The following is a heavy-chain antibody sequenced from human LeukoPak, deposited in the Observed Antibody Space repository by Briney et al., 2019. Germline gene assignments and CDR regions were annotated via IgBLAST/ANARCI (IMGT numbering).Heavy chain of an antibody. D-gene: IGHD1-1*01. J-gene: IGHJ4*02. CDR2: IKEDGSGI. CDR3: ARGGPDNWNDASGFDY. V-gene: IGHV3-7*01. Sequence: GGSLRLSCAASGFTFSSYWMSWVRQAPGKGLEWVANIKEDGSGIYYVDSVEGRFTISRDNAKKSLYLQMNSLRAEDTAVYYCARGGPDNWNDASGFDYWGQGTLVTVSS. CDR1: GFTFSSYW.